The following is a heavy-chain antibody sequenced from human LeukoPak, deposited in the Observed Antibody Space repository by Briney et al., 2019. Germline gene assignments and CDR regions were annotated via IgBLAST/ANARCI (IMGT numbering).Heavy chain of an antibody. CDR2: INPSGGST. D-gene: IGHD2-2*01. CDR1: GYTFTSYY. V-gene: IGHV1-46*01. Sequence: ASVKVSCKASGYTFTSYYMHRVRQAPGQGLEWMGIINPSGGSTSYAQKFQGRVTMTRDTSTSTVYMELSSLRSEDTAVYYCARARVDCSSTSCQHYFDYWGQGTLVTVSS. J-gene: IGHJ4*02. CDR3: ARARVDCSSTSCQHYFDY.